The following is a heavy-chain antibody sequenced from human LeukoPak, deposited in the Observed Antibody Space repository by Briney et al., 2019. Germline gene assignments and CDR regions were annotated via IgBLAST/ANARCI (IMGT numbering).Heavy chain of an antibody. V-gene: IGHV3-30*04. CDR3: ARGSANYDILTGYYA. CDR1: GFTFGSYA. Sequence: GESLRLSCAASGFTFGSYAMHWVRQAPGKGLEWVAVISYDGSNKYYADSVKGRFTISRDNSKNTLYLQMNSLRAEDTAVYYCARGSANYDILTGYYAWGQGTLVTVSS. D-gene: IGHD3-9*01. J-gene: IGHJ4*02. CDR2: ISYDGSNK.